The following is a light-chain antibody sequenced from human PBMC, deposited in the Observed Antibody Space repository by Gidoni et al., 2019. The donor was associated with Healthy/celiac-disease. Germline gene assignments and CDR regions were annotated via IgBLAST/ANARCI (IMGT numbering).Light chain of an antibody. Sequence: EIVLTQSPGTLSLSPGERATLSCRASQSVSSSYLAWYQPKPGQAPRLLIYGASSRATGIPDRFSGSGSGTDFTLTISRLEPEDFAVYYCQQYGSSPQTFGQXTKVEIK. CDR1: QSVSSSY. CDR2: GAS. J-gene: IGKJ1*01. V-gene: IGKV3-20*01. CDR3: QQYGSSPQT.